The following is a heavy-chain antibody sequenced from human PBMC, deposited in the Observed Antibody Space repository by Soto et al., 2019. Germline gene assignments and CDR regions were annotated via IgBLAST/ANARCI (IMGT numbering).Heavy chain of an antibody. CDR2: ISYDGSNK. D-gene: IGHD2-15*01. CDR3: ARDTKVVVAYYFDY. Sequence: QVQLVESGGGVVQPGRSLRLSCAASGFTFSSYAMHWVRQAPGKGLEWVAVISYDGSNKYYADSVKGRFTISRDNSKNTLYLQMYSLGAEDTAVYYCARDTKVVVAYYFDYWGQGNLVTVSS. V-gene: IGHV3-30-3*01. CDR1: GFTFSSYA. J-gene: IGHJ4*02.